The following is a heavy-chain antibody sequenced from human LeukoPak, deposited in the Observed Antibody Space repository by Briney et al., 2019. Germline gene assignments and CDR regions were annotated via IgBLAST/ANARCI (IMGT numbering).Heavy chain of an antibody. CDR2: IFYTGST. Sequence: PSETLSLTCTVSGGSIRSATYYWTWIRQRPGKGLEWIGYIFYTGSTNYNPSLMSRVTISVDTSKNLSSLKLSSVSAADTAVYYCARDFYWRVVPAATLYYYGMDVWGKGTTVTVSS. J-gene: IGHJ6*04. CDR1: GGSIRSATYY. D-gene: IGHD2-2*01. CDR3: ARDFYWRVVPAATLYYYGMDV. V-gene: IGHV4-31*03.